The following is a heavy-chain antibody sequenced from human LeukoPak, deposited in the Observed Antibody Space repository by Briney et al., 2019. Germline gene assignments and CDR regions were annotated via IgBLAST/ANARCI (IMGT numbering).Heavy chain of an antibody. CDR1: GYTFTSYG. J-gene: IGHJ6*02. Sequence: ASVKVSCKASGYTFTSYGISWVRQAPGQGLEWMGGIIPIFGTANYAQKFQGRVTITADESTSTAYMELSSLRSEDTAVYYCASASIAARQNYYYYGMDVWGQGTTVTVSS. V-gene: IGHV1-69*13. D-gene: IGHD6-6*01. CDR3: ASASIAARQNYYYYGMDV. CDR2: IIPIFGTA.